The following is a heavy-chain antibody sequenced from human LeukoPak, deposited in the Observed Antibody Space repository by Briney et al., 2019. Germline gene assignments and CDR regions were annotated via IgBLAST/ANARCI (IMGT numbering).Heavy chain of an antibody. Sequence: GGSLRLSCAASGFTVSSNYMSWVRQAPGKGLEWVSVIYSGGSTYYADSVKGRFTISRDNSKNTLYLQMNSLRAEDTAAYYCAREGPQGYCSSTSCYTGDAFDIWGQGTMVTVSS. J-gene: IGHJ3*02. V-gene: IGHV3-53*01. CDR1: GFTVSSNY. CDR2: IYSGGST. CDR3: AREGPQGYCSSTSCYTGDAFDI. D-gene: IGHD2-2*02.